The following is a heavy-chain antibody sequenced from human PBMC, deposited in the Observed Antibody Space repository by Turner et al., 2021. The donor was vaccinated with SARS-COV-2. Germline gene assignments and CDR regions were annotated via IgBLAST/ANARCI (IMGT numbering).Heavy chain of an antibody. Sequence: VQLVESGGGGVQPGRSLRLSSSSSRFTFSSYGLHWVRQTPGKGLEWVELIWYDGSNKYDADSVKGRFTISRDNSKNTLYLQMNSLRAEDTAVYYCARDLFQDYGSGSYRLDYWGQGTLVTVSS. CDR2: IWYDGSNK. CDR1: RFTFSSYG. CDR3: ARDLFQDYGSGSYRLDY. J-gene: IGHJ4*02. V-gene: IGHV3-33*01. D-gene: IGHD3-10*01.